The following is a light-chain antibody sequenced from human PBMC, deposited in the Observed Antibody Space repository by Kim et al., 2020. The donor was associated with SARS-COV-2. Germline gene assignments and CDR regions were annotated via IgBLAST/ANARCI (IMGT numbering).Light chain of an antibody. Sequence: SVSAGERATLSCRASQSVSNNLAWYQKKSGQAPRLLFYDAYTRATGVPARFSGSGSGTEFTLTISSLQSEDFAVYYCQQSNDWPYTFGQGTKLEI. CDR2: DAY. CDR1: QSVSNN. CDR3: QQSNDWPYT. V-gene: IGKV3-15*01. J-gene: IGKJ2*01.